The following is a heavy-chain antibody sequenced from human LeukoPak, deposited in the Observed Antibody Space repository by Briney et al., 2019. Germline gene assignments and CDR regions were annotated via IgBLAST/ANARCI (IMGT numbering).Heavy chain of an antibody. CDR3: ARHFGT. V-gene: IGHV4-59*01. J-gene: IGHJ4*02. CDR1: GGSISDYH. CDR2: IYNRGTT. D-gene: IGHD3/OR15-3a*01. Sequence: PSETLSLTCTVSGGSISDYHWTWIRQPPGKALEYIGYIYNRGTTYYNPSLKSRVTISADTSKKQFSLKLTSLTAADTAVYYCARHFGTWGQGTLVTVSS.